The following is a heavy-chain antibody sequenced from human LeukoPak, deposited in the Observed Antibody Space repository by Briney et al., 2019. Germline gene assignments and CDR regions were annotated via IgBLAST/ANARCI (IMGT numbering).Heavy chain of an antibody. J-gene: IGHJ4*02. D-gene: IGHD3-16*02. CDR1: GFTFSSYA. CDR2: ISYDGSNK. CDR3: ARARGLGYDYVWGSYRLDY. Sequence: GRSLRLSCAASGFTFSSYAMHWVRQAPGKGLEWVAVISYDGSNKYYADSVKGRFTISRDNSKNTLYLQMNSLRAVDTAVYYCARARGLGYDYVWGSYRLDYWGQGTLVTVSS. V-gene: IGHV3-30-3*01.